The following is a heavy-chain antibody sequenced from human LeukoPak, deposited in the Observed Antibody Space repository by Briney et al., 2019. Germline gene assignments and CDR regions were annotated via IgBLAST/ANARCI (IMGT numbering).Heavy chain of an antibody. D-gene: IGHD2/OR15-2a*01. CDR2: IKEDGSEK. J-gene: IGHJ4*02. CDR3: ARGGDLAARVLCPDY. CDR1: GFTFSIYW. V-gene: IGHV3-7*01. Sequence: GSLSLSCPASGFTFSIYWMSCVRQAPGKGLEWVANIKEDGSEKNYVGSVKGRFAISRDNANKSLYLQMNSLRAEDTAVYYCARGGDLAARVLCPDYWGQGTLVTVSS.